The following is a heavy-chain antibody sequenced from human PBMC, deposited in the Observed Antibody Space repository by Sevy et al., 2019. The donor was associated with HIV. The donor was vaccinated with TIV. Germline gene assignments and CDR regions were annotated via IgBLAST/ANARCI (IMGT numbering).Heavy chain of an antibody. J-gene: IGHJ3*02. V-gene: IGHV4-39*01. CDR2: IYYSGST. D-gene: IGHD4-17*01. Sequence: SETLSLTCTVSGGSISSSSYYWGWIRQPPGKGLEWIGSIYYSGSTYYNPSLKSRVTISVDTSKNQFSLKLSSVTAADMAVYYCAADYGDYIRDAFDIWGQGTMVTVSS. CDR1: GGSISSSSYY. CDR3: AADYGDYIRDAFDI.